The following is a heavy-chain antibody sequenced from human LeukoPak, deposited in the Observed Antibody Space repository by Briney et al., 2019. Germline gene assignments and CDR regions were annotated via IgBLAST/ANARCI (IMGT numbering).Heavy chain of an antibody. V-gene: IGHV3-21*01. CDR1: GFTFSSYD. Sequence: PGGSLRLSCAASGFTFSSYDMNWVRQAPGKGLEWVSSTSSSSSYIYYADSVKGRFTISRDNAKNSLYLQMNSLRAEDTAVYYCAREGGENYDILTGYYAPYFDYWGQGTLVTVSS. CDR3: AREGGENYDILTGYYAPYFDY. CDR2: TSSSSSYI. J-gene: IGHJ4*02. D-gene: IGHD3-9*01.